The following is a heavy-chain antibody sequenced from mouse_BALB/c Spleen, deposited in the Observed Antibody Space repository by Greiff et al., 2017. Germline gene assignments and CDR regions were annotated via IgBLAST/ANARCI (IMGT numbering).Heavy chain of an antibody. CDR3: ASPLYGNPFAY. Sequence: VQRVESGPELVKPGASVRISCKASGYTFTSYYIHWVKQRPGQGLEWIGWIYPGNVNTKYNEKFKGKATLTADKSSSTAYMQLSSLTSEDSAVYFCASPLYGNPFAYWGQGTLVTVSA. J-gene: IGHJ3*01. CDR2: IYPGNVNT. D-gene: IGHD2-1*01. CDR1: GYTFTSYY. V-gene: IGHV1S56*01.